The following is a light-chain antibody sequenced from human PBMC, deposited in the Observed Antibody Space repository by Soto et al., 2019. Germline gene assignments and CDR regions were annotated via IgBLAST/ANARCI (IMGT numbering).Light chain of an antibody. V-gene: IGKV3-20*01. CDR2: GAS. CDR1: QSVSSSY. J-gene: IGKJ5*01. Sequence: EIVLTQSPGTLSLSQGERATLSCRASQSVSSSYLAWYQQKPGQAPRLLIYGASTRATGIPDRSSGSGSGTDFSLTIRGLKPEDFAVYYCQQYRMSPDTFGQGTRLEI. CDR3: QQYRMSPDT.